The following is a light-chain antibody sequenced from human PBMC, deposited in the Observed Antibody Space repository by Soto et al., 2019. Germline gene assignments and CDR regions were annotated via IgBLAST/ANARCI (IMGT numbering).Light chain of an antibody. Sequence: QSALTQPASVSGSPGQSITISCTGTSSDVGGYNYVSWYQQHPVKAPKLMIYDVTNRPSGISNRFSGSKSGNTASLTISGLQDEDEADYYCSSYTTSRTLVFGGGTKVTVL. V-gene: IGLV2-14*03. J-gene: IGLJ2*01. CDR1: SSDVGGYNY. CDR2: DVT. CDR3: SSYTTSRTLV.